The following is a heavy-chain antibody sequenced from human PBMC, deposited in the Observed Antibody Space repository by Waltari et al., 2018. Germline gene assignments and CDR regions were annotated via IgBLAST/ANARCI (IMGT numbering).Heavy chain of an antibody. D-gene: IGHD4-17*01. J-gene: IGHJ4*02. CDR1: GFTFSGYW. V-gene: IGHV3-74*01. CDR2: INGDGRNT. CDR3: VRGGGTYGDWDY. Sequence: EVQLVESGGGLVQPGGSLRLSCAASGFTFSGYWMHWVRQAPGKGLVWVSRINGDGRNTNYADSVKGRFTISRDNAKNTLYLQMNSLRAEDTAVYYCVRGGGTYGDWDYWGLGTLVTVSS.